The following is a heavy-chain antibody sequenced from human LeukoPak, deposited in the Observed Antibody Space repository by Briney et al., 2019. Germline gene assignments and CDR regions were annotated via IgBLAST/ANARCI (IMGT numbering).Heavy chain of an antibody. CDR1: GFTVSSNY. CDR3: ARDSSEGYYYVGTDS. Sequence: GGSLRLSCAASGFTVSSNYMNWVRQAPGKGLEWVSLIDSGGNTYYADSVKGRFTISRHNSKNTLYLQLNSLRVEDTAVYYCARDSSEGYYYVGTDSWGQGTQVTVSS. D-gene: IGHD5-24*01. CDR2: IDSGGNT. J-gene: IGHJ4*02. V-gene: IGHV3-53*04.